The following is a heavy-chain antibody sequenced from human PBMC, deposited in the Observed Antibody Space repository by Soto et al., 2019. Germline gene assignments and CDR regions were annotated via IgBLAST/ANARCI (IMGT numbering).Heavy chain of an antibody. CDR2: ISYDGSNK. CDR1: GFTFSSYS. CDR3: AKVYFSGVQKPTDY. D-gene: IGHD2-8*01. J-gene: IGHJ4*02. Sequence: XRGLRRHFAASGFTFSSYSMHWVRQAPGKGLEWVAVISYDGSNKYYADYVKGRFTISRDNSKNTLYLQMNSLRAEDTAVYYCAKVYFSGVQKPTDYWGQGTLVTVSS. V-gene: IGHV3-30*18.